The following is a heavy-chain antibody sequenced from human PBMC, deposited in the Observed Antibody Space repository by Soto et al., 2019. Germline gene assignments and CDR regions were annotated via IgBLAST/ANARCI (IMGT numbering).Heavy chain of an antibody. J-gene: IGHJ4*02. D-gene: IGHD6-19*01. CDR3: AAVKGPITTYSSGWNFDY. CDR1: GFTFTSSA. CDR2: IVVGSGNT. Sequence: SVKVSCKASGFTFTSSAVQWVRQARGQRLEWIGWIVVGSGNTNYAQRFQERVTITRDMSTSTAYMELSSLRSEDTAVYYCAAVKGPITTYSSGWNFDYWGQGTLVTVSS. V-gene: IGHV1-58*01.